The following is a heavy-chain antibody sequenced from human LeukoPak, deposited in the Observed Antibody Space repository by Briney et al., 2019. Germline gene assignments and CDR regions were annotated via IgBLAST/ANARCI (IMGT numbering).Heavy chain of an antibody. CDR2: IYYSGST. Sequence: PSETLSLTCTVSGGSISGYYWTWIRQPPGKGLELIGYIYYSGSTDYNPSLKSRVTISVDTSKNQFSLKLTSVTAADTAVYYCARGYDGSGYYYRNWYFDLWGRGTLVTVSS. CDR3: ARGYDGSGYYYRNWYFDL. CDR1: GGSISGYY. J-gene: IGHJ2*01. D-gene: IGHD3-22*01. V-gene: IGHV4-59*08.